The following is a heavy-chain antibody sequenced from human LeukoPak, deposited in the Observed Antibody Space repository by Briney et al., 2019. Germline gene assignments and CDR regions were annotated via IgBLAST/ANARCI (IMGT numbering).Heavy chain of an antibody. V-gene: IGHV3-64*01. J-gene: IGHJ4*02. CDR2: ISSNGGST. Sequence: RAGGSLRLSCAASGFTFSSYAMHWVRQAPGKGLEYVSAISSNGGSTYYANSAKGRFTISRDNSKNTLYLQMGSLRAEDMAVYYCARDAGYYYDSSGYYDYWGQGTLVTVSS. CDR1: GFTFSSYA. D-gene: IGHD3-22*01. CDR3: ARDAGYYYDSSGYYDY.